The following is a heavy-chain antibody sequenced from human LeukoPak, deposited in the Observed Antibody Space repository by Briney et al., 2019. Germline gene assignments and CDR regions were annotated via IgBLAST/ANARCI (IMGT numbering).Heavy chain of an antibody. CDR2: IGSAGDS. Sequence: GGSLRLSCAASGFTFSDYDLHWVRHITGKRLEWVSGIGSAGDSYYSRSVKGRFTISRENAKKSLFLQMNGLRAEDTAVYYCARGAMSTFARFDSWGQGTLVSVSS. CDR3: ARGAMSTFARFDS. V-gene: IGHV3-13*01. J-gene: IGHJ4*02. D-gene: IGHD2/OR15-2a*01. CDR1: GFTFSDYD.